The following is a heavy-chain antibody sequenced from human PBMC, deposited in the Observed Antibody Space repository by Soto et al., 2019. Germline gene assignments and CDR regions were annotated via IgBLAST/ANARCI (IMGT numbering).Heavy chain of an antibody. Sequence: GESLKVSCETSGLNITNYWIVWVRQVPGKGLEWMGLIYPADSDTRYNPSFQGQVTISADTSTNTAFLHWSSLSASDSATYFCARTGRSGLRWLDFFDPWGQGTLVT. CDR3: ARTGRSGLRWLDFFDP. J-gene: IGHJ5*02. V-gene: IGHV5-51*01. D-gene: IGHD4-17*01. CDR2: IYPADSDT. CDR1: GLNITNYW.